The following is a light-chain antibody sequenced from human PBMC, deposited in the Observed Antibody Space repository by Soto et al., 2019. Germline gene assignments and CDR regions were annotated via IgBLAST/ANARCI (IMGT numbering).Light chain of an antibody. CDR1: QSVDIS. CDR3: QQYRSWPRT. CDR2: GAS. V-gene: IGKV3-15*01. Sequence: EIVLTQSPATLSVSPGERVTVACRASQSVDISLAWYQQKPGQAPRLLIYGASTRATDMPGTFSGRGSGTEFTLTISSLRPEDFAVYYCQQYRSWPRTFGQGTKVDIK. J-gene: IGKJ1*01.